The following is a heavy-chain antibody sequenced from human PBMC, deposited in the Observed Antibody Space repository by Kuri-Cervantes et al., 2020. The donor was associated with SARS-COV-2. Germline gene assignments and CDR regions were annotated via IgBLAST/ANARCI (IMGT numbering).Heavy chain of an antibody. J-gene: IGHJ4*02. CDR3: ARDSSSRGNFDY. CDR1: GFIFGDYY. Sequence: GGSLRLSCVASGFIFGDYYMTWIRQPPGKGLEWVSYISSSGSTIYYADSVKGRFTISRDNSKNTLYLQMNSLRAEDTAVYYCARDSSSRGNFDYWGQGTLVTVSS. CDR2: ISSSGSTI. D-gene: IGHD6-13*01. V-gene: IGHV3-11*04.